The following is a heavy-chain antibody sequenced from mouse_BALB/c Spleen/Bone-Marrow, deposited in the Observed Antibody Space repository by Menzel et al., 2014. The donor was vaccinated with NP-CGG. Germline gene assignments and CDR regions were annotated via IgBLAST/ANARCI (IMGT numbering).Heavy chain of an antibody. CDR1: GFTFSNYG. CDR2: ISRNGGAI. V-gene: IGHV5-6-3*01. Sequence: EVKLVESGGGLVQPGGSLKLSCAASGFTFSNYGLSWGRQTPGRRLEYVANISRNGGAIYYPDSVKGRFTISRDNTRNTLNLKRSSIKSEDTAKYYCSRDVDGHSWFDDWGQGTLVTVSA. J-gene: IGHJ3*01. CDR3: SRDVDGHSWFDD. D-gene: IGHD2-3*01.